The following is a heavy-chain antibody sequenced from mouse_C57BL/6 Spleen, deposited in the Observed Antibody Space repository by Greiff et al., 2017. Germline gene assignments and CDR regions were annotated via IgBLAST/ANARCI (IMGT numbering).Heavy chain of an antibody. V-gene: IGHV1-53*01. Sequence: HVQLQQPGTELVKPGASVKLSCKASGYTFTSYWMHWVKQRPGQGLEWIGNINPSNGGTNYNEKFKSKATLTVDKSSSTAYMQLSSLTSEDSAVYYCARGKITTVVALDYWGQGTTLTVSS. J-gene: IGHJ2*01. CDR2: INPSNGGT. D-gene: IGHD1-1*01. CDR1: GYTFTSYW. CDR3: ARGKITTVVALDY.